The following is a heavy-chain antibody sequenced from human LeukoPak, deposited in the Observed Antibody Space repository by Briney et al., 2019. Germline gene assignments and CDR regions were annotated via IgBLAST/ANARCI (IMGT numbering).Heavy chain of an antibody. CDR3: ARGDDYGGAWYYFDC. V-gene: IGHV3-53*01. Sequence: PGGSLRLSCAAAGFTVSRNYYMNWVRQAPGKGLEWVSVIYSAGITYYADSVKGRFTISRDNSKNTVYLQMNSLRAEDTAVYYCARGDDYGGAWYYFDCWGQGTLVTVSS. J-gene: IGHJ4*02. CDR2: IYSAGIT. CDR1: GFTVSRNY. D-gene: IGHD4-23*01.